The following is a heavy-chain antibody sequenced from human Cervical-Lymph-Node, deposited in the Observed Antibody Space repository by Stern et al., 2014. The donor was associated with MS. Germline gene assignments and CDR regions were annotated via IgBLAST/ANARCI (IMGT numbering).Heavy chain of an antibody. CDR3: TRFLQSGWSDLFDS. D-gene: IGHD6-19*01. Sequence: VQLVESGGGLVQPGGSQRPPCEASGSTFSTSWMSWVRQVPGKGLEGVANIKRDGSETYYLDSVKGRFTISRDNAKSSLYLEMNSLRAEDTAVYYCTRFLQSGWSDLFDSWGRGTLVTVSS. J-gene: IGHJ5*01. CDR2: IKRDGSET. V-gene: IGHV3-7*01. CDR1: GSTFSTSW.